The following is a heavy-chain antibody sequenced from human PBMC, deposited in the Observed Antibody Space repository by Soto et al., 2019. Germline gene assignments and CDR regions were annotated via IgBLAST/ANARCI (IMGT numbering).Heavy chain of an antibody. Sequence: GESLKISCKGSGYTFATHWIAWVRQMPGKGLEWMGIIYPGDSGTRYSPSFQGQVTISADKFFSTAYLQWSSLKASDTAIYFCARLELTGLDNWGQGTPVTVSS. CDR1: GYTFATHW. CDR2: IYPGDSGT. V-gene: IGHV5-51*01. J-gene: IGHJ4*02. CDR3: ARLELTGLDN. D-gene: IGHD3-9*01.